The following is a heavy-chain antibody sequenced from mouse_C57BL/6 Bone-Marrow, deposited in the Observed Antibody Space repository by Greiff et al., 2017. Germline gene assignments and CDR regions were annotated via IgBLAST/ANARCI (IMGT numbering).Heavy chain of an antibody. V-gene: IGHV1-81*01. Sequence: VQLQQSGAELARPGASVKLSCKASGYTFTSYGLSWVKQRTAQGLEWIGEIYPRSGNTYYNEKFKGKATLTADKSSSTAYMELRSLTSEASAFYFCARSFITTVVAEWYFDVWGTGTTVTVSS. CDR3: ARSFITTVVAEWYFDV. J-gene: IGHJ1*03. CDR1: GYTFTSYG. D-gene: IGHD1-1*01. CDR2: IYPRSGNT.